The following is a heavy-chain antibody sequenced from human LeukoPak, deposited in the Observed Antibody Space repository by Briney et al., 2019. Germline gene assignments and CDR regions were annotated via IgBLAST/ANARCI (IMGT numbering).Heavy chain of an antibody. CDR2: IIPIFGTA. J-gene: IGHJ4*02. V-gene: IGHV1-69*05. D-gene: IGHD6-13*01. CDR1: GGTFSSYA. CDR3: ASSKYSSSWYRPGFDY. Sequence: SVKVSCKASGGTFSSYAIIWVRQAPGQGLEWMGGIIPIFGTANYAQKFQGRVTITTDESTSTAYMELSSLRSEDTAVYYCASSKYSSSWYRPGFDYWGQGTLVTVSS.